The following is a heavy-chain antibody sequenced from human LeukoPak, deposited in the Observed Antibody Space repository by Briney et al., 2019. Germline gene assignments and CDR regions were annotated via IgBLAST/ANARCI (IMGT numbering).Heavy chain of an antibody. CDR1: GGSFSGYY. D-gene: IGHD1-26*01. CDR2: INHSGST. V-gene: IGHV4-34*01. Sequence: SETLSLTCAVYGGSFSGYYWSWIRQPPGKGLEWIGEINHSGSTNYNPSLKSRVTISVDTSKNQFSLKLSSVTAADTAVYYCARDPGGSGSYPYGGFDYWGQGTLVTVSS. CDR3: ARDPGGSGSYPYGGFDY. J-gene: IGHJ4*02.